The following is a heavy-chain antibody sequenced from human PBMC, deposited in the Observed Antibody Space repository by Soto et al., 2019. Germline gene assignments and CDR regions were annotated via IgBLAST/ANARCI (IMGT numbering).Heavy chain of an antibody. V-gene: IGHV1-18*01. D-gene: IGHD2-15*01. CDR1: GYTFTSYG. CDR2: ISAYNGNT. J-gene: IGHJ5*02. CDR3: ARDNRYCSGGSCYSWFDP. Sequence: QVQLVQSGAEVKKPGASVKVSCKASGYTFTSYGISWVRQAPGQGLEWMGWISAYNGNTNYAQKLQGRVTMTADTSTSTAYMELRSLRSDDTAVYYCARDNRYCSGGSCYSWFDPWGQGTLVTVSS.